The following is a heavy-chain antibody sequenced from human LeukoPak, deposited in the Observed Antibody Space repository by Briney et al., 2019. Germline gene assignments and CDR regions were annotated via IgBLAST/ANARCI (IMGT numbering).Heavy chain of an antibody. D-gene: IGHD4-23*01. CDR2: IYPGDSDT. J-gene: IGHJ4*02. CDR1: GYXFTSYW. CDR3: AGHPNYGGNPGPVDY. Sequence: GESLKISCNGSGYXFTSYWVAWVRQMPGKGLEWKGVIYPGDSDTRYSPSFQGQVTISADKSISTAYLQWSSLMASDTAMYYCAGHPNYGGNPGPVDYWGQGTLVTVSS. V-gene: IGHV5-51*01.